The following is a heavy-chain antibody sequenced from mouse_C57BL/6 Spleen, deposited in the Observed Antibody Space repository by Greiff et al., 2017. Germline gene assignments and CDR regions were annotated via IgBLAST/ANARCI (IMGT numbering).Heavy chain of an antibody. CDR3: ARHEDDYDEGNYAMDY. Sequence: VQLQQSGAELVKPGASVKLSCKASGYTFTEYTIHWVKQRSGQGLEWIGWFYPGSGSIKYNEKFKDKATLTADKSSSTVYMELSRLTSEDSAVYFWARHEDDYDEGNYAMDYWGQGTSVTVSS. CDR1: GYTFTEYT. J-gene: IGHJ4*01. V-gene: IGHV1-62-2*01. D-gene: IGHD2-4*01. CDR2: FYPGSGSI.